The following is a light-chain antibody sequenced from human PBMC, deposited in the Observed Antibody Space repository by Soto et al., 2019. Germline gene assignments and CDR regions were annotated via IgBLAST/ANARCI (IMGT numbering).Light chain of an antibody. Sequence: QSVLTQPPSASGNPGQTVTISCSGSSSNIGINYVYWYQQFPGTAPKLLIYRNSQRPSGIPDRFSGSKSGTSASLAISGLRSEDEADYYCAAWDDSLGSHAVFGGGTQLTVL. CDR2: RNS. CDR3: AAWDDSLGSHAV. CDR1: SSNIGINY. V-gene: IGLV1-47*01. J-gene: IGLJ7*01.